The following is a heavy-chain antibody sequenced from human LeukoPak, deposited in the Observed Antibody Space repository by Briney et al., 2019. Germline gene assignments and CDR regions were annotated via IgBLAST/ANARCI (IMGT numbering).Heavy chain of an antibody. Sequence: GGSLRLSCAASGFTFSSYAMSWVRQAPGKGLEWVSAISGSGGSTYYADSVKGRFTTSRDNSKNTLYLQMNSLRAEDTAVYYCAKGSLRTQTFDYWGQGTLVTVSS. CDR2: ISGSGGST. J-gene: IGHJ4*02. CDR3: AKGSLRTQTFDY. V-gene: IGHV3-23*01. CDR1: GFTFSSYA.